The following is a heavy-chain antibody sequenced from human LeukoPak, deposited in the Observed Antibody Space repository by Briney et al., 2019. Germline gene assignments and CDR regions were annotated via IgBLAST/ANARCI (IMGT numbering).Heavy chain of an antibody. D-gene: IGHD5-24*01. CDR1: GASIRRDY. J-gene: IGHJ3*02. V-gene: IGHV4-59*01. CDR3: ARGPDNGYYYGAFDI. Sequence: SETLSLTCTVSGASIRRDYWNWIRQPPEKGLEWIGYMYYSGSTNYNPSLKSRVTISVDTSKNHFSLKLSSVTAADAAVYYCARGPDNGYYYGAFDIWGQGTMVAVSS. CDR2: MYYSGST.